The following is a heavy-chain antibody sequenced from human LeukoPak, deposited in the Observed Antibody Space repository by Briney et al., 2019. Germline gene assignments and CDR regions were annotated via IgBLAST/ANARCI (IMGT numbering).Heavy chain of an antibody. Sequence: GGSLRLSCTSSGFSFGDYAMSWVRQAPGKGLEWVGFIRSNAYGGTTEYAASVKGRFTISRDDSKSIAYLQMNSLKTEDTAVYYCTRGSDVIWGQGTMVTVSS. V-gene: IGHV3-49*04. CDR3: TRGSDVI. CDR1: GFSFGDYA. J-gene: IGHJ3*02. CDR2: IRSNAYGGTT.